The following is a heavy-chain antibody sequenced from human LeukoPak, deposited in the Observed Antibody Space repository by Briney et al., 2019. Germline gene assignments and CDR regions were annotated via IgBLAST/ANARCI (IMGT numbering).Heavy chain of an antibody. CDR1: GGSISSGGYS. CDR3: ARVGALYRDFDY. CDR2: IYHSGST. D-gene: IGHD1-26*01. J-gene: IGHJ4*02. V-gene: IGHV4-30-2*01. Sequence: SETLSLTCAVSGGSISSGGYSWSWIRQPPGKGLEWIGYIYHSGSTYYNPSLKSRVTISVDRSKNQFSLKLSSVTAADTAVYYCARVGALYRDFDYWGQGTLVTVSS.